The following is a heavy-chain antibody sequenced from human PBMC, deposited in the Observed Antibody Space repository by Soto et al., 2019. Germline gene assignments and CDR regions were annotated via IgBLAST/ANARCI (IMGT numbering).Heavy chain of an antibody. CDR2: IYYSGST. CDR1: GGSVSSSSYY. V-gene: IGHV4-39*01. CDR3: ARLQVSKSRFEY. Sequence: PSQTLSLTCTVAGGSVSSSSYYWRWIRQPPGKGLEWIGSIYYSGSTYYNPSLKSRVTISVDTSKNQFSLKLSSVTAADTAVYYCARLQVSKSRFEYWGQGTLVTVSS. J-gene: IGHJ4*02.